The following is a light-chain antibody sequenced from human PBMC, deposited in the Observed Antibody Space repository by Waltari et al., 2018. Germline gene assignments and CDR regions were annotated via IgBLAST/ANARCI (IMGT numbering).Light chain of an antibody. V-gene: IGLV2-14*01. J-gene: IGLJ1*01. CDR2: GVS. CDR3: SSYSTINTRV. Sequence: QSALTQPASVSGSPGQSIAISCTGTRSDVGGSNYVSWYKQYPGKGPKPLISGVSDRPSGISDRFSGSKSGNTASLTISGLQAEDEADYYCSSYSTINTRVFGPGTKVTVL. CDR1: RSDVGGSNY.